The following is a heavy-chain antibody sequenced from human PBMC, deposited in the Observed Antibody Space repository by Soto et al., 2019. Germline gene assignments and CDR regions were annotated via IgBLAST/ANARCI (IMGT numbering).Heavy chain of an antibody. CDR3: ARSKYDFWTTDAFDI. CDR2: IYYSGST. V-gene: IGHV4-39*01. CDR1: GSSISSSSYY. D-gene: IGHD3-3*01. J-gene: IGHJ3*02. Sequence: SETLSLTCTVSGSSISSSSYYWGWIRQPPGKGLEWIGSIYYSGSTYYNPSLKSRVTISVDTSKNQFSLKLSSVTAADTAVYYCARSKYDFWTTDAFDIWGQGTMVTVSS.